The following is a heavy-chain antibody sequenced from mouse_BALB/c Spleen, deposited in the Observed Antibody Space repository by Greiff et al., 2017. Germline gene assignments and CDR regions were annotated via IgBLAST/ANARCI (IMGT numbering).Heavy chain of an antibody. CDR3: AKWGRYDVDAMDY. J-gene: IGHJ4*01. Sequence: VQGVEFGPEPVKPGASVKISCKASGYSFTGFFMNRVMQSHGKSLEWIGRINPYNGDTFYNQKFKGKATLTVDKSSSTAHMVLRSLASEDSAVYYCAKWGRYDVDAMDYWGQGTSVTVSS. V-gene: IGHV1-20*02. CDR1: GYSFTGFF. CDR2: INPYNGDT. D-gene: IGHD2-14*01.